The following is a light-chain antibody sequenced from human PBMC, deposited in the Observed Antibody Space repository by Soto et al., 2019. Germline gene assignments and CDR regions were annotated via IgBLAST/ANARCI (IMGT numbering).Light chain of an antibody. J-gene: IGLJ1*01. CDR1: SSDVGTYNY. Sequence: QSALTQPRSVSESPGQSVTISCTGTSSDVGTYNYVSWYQQHPGKAPKLMIYDVSKRPSGVPDRFSGSKSGNTASLTISGLQAEDEADYYCFSYAGSYTLYVFGTGTKLTVL. V-gene: IGLV2-11*01. CDR2: DVS. CDR3: FSYAGSYTLYV.